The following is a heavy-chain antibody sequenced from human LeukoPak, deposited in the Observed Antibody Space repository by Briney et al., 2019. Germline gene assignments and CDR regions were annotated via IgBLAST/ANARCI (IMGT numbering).Heavy chain of an antibody. CDR3: AGIDYYDSSGYG. D-gene: IGHD3-22*01. CDR1: GFTFSSYS. CDR2: ISSSSSTI. V-gene: IGHV3-48*01. Sequence: GGSLRLSCAASGFTFSSYSMNWVRQAPGKGLEWVSYISSSSSTIYYADSVKGRFTISRDNAKNSLYLQMNSLRAEDTAVYYCAGIDYYDSSGYGWGQGTLVTVSS. J-gene: IGHJ4*02.